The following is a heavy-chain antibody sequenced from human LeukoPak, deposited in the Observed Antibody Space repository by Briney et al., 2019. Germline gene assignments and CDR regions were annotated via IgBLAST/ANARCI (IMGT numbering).Heavy chain of an antibody. CDR3: ASTTSITMVRGVITSFDY. CDR1: GFTFSNYS. D-gene: IGHD3-10*01. Sequence: GGSLRLSCAASGFTFSNYSMNWVRQAPGKGLEWVSSISSSSSYIYYADSVKGRFTISRDNAKKSLYLQMNSLRAEDTAVYYCASTTSITMVRGVITSFDYWGQGTLVTVSS. J-gene: IGHJ4*02. CDR2: ISSSSSYI. V-gene: IGHV3-21*04.